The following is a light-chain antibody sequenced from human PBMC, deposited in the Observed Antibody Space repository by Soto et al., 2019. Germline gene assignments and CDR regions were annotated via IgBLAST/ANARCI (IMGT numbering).Light chain of an antibody. CDR2: GAS. J-gene: IGKJ1*01. V-gene: IGKV3-20*01. CDR3: QQYGSSPWT. CDR1: QSVSSY. Sequence: EIVLTQSPGTLSLSPGERATFSCWASQSVSSYLAWYQQKPGQAPRLLIYGASSRATGIPDRFGGSGSGTDFTLTISRLEPEDFAVYYCQQYGSSPWTFGQGTKVEIK.